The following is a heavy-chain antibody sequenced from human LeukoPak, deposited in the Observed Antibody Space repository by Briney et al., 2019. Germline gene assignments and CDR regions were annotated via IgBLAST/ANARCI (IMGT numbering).Heavy chain of an antibody. V-gene: IGHV3-30*18. J-gene: IGHJ4*02. Sequence: PGGSLRLSCAASGFTFSSYDMHWVRQAPGKGLEWVAVISYDGSNKYYADSVKGRFTISRDNSKNTLYLQMNSLRAEDTAVYYCAKEPHYDILTGSGGVDYWGQGTLVTVSS. CDR2: ISYDGSNK. CDR3: AKEPHYDILTGSGGVDY. D-gene: IGHD3-9*01. CDR1: GFTFSSYD.